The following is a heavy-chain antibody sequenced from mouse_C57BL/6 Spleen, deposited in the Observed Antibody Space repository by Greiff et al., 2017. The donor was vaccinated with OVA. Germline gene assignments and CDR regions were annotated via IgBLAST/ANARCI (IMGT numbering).Heavy chain of an antibody. Sequence: EVKLMESGGGLVQPKGSLKLSCAASGFSFNTYAMNWVRQAPGKGLEWVARIRSKSNNYATYYADSVKDRFTISRDDSESMLYLQMNNLKTEDTAMYYCVRRGTTEAMDYWGQGTSVTVSS. J-gene: IGHJ4*01. CDR1: GFSFNTYA. V-gene: IGHV10-1*01. CDR3: VRRGTTEAMDY. CDR2: IRSKSNNYAT. D-gene: IGHD1-1*01.